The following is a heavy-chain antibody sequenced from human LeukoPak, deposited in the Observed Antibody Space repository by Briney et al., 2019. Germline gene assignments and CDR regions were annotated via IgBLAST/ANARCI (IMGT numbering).Heavy chain of an antibody. CDR3: ARVGQLLSSSRYSSSWSVVDY. J-gene: IGHJ4*02. CDR1: GGSISSYY. Sequence: PSETLSLTCTVSGGSISSYYWSWIRQPPGKGLEWIGYIYYSGSTNYNPSLKSRVTISVDTSKNQFSLKLSSVTAADTAVYYCARVGQLLSSSRYSSSWSVVDYWGQGTLVTVSS. D-gene: IGHD6-13*01. CDR2: IYYSGST. V-gene: IGHV4-59*01.